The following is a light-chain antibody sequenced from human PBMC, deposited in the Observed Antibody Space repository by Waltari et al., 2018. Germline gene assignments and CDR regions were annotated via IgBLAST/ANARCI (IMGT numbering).Light chain of an antibody. CDR2: DVS. J-gene: IGLJ2*01. CDR3: SSYTSSSTLV. V-gene: IGLV2-14*03. Sequence: QSALTQPASASGSPGQSLTISCTGTSSDAGGYTHVSWYQQHPGKAPKLMIYDVSNRPSGVSNRFSGSKSGNTASLTISGLQAEDEADYYCSSYTSSSTLVFGGGTKLTVL. CDR1: SSDAGGYTH.